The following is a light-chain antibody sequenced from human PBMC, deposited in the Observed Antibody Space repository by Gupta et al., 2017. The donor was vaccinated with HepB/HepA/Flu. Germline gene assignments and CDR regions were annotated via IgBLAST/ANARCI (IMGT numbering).Light chain of an antibody. CDR3: QQHNDWIS. CDR1: QSIGSN. J-gene: IGKJ4*01. CDR2: HAS. Sequence: EILMTQSPATRSVSPGERATLSCRASQSIGSNLAWYQQKPGQVPRLLIHHASTRPSGVPARFSGSGSGTEFTLTISSLQSEDSAVYYCQQHNDWISFGGGTKVEIK. V-gene: IGKV3-15*01.